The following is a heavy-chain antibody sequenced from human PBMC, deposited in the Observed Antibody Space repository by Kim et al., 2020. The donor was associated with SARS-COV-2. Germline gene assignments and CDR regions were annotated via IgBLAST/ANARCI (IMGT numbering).Heavy chain of an antibody. V-gene: IGHV1-46*01. Sequence: QKFQGRVTMTRDTSTSTVYMELSSLRSEDTAVYYCARANPMVRGRDGMDVWGQGTTVTVSS. D-gene: IGHD3-10*01. CDR3: ARANPMVRGRDGMDV. J-gene: IGHJ6*02.